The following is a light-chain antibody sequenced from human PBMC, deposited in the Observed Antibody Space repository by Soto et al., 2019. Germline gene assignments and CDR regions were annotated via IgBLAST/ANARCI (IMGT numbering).Light chain of an antibody. V-gene: IGKV3-20*01. J-gene: IGKJ1*01. Sequence: ETVLTQSPGTLSLSPGERATLSCRASQSITSTYLTWYQQKPGQAPRLLIYGASSRANGIPDRFSGSGSGTDFTLTINRLEPEDFAVYYWQHYGSSLWTFGQGTKVEVK. CDR2: GAS. CDR3: QHYGSSLWT. CDR1: QSITSTY.